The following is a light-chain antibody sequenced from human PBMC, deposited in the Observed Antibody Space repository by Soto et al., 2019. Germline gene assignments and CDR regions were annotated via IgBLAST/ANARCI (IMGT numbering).Light chain of an antibody. J-gene: IGLJ3*02. CDR3: VAWDESLNGWV. CDR1: SSNIGHNA. V-gene: IGLV1-44*01. Sequence: QSVLTQPPSASGTSGQRVIISCSGSSSNIGHNAVNWFQQDPGTAPKVLSYSNNHRPSGVPDRFSGSKSGTSASLAISGLQSEDEADYYCVAWDESLNGWVFGGGTKLTVL. CDR2: SNN.